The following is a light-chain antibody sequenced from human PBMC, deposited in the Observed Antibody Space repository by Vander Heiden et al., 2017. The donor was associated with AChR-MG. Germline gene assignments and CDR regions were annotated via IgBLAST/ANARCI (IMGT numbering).Light chain of an antibody. J-gene: IGKJ5*01. Sequence: DIVMTQSPLSLPVTPGEPASTSSRPSQSLLHSNGYNYLHWYLQKPGQSQQLLIYLGSNRASGVPDRFSGSGSGTDFTLKSSRVEAEDVGVYYCMQALQAPITFGQGTRLEIK. CDR2: LGS. CDR3: MQALQAPIT. CDR1: QSLLHSNGYNY. V-gene: IGKV2-28*01.